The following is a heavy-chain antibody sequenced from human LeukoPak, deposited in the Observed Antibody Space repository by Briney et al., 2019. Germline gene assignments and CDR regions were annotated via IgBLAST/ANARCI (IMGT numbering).Heavy chain of an antibody. CDR2: ISGSGGST. CDR3: ARPYDFWSGYYPIDY. V-gene: IGHV3-23*01. Sequence: GGSLRLSCAASGFTFSSYAMSWVRQAPGKGLEWVSAISGSGGSTYYADSVKGRFTISGDNSKNTLYLQMNSLRAEDTAVYYCARPYDFWSGYYPIDYWGQGTLVTVSS. CDR1: GFTFSSYA. J-gene: IGHJ4*02. D-gene: IGHD3-3*01.